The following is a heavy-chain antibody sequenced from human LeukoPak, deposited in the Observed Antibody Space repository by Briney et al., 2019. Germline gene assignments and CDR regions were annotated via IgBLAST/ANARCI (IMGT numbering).Heavy chain of an antibody. CDR2: INPSGGST. Sequence: ASVKVSCKASGYTFTSYYMHWVRQAPGQGLEWMGIINPSGGSTSYAQKFQGRVTMTRDTAISTAYMELSSLRSDDTAVYYCVTGVLSGPQTDAFDIWGQGTMVTVSS. D-gene: IGHD5-12*01. CDR3: VTGVLSGPQTDAFDI. CDR1: GYTFTSYY. V-gene: IGHV1-46*01. J-gene: IGHJ3*02.